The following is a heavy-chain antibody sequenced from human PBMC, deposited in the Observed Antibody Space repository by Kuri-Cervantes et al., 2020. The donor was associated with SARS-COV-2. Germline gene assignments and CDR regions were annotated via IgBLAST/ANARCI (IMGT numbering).Heavy chain of an antibody. CDR1: GITFSSYW. J-gene: IGHJ4*02. D-gene: IGHD6-19*01. CDR3: ARSSGWYDY. Sequence: GESLKISCAASGITFSSYWMHWVRQAPGKGLVWVSRINSDGSSTSYAGSVKGRFTISRDNAKNTLYLQMNSLRAEDAAVYYCARSSGWYDYWGQGTLVTVSS. V-gene: IGHV3-74*01. CDR2: INSDGSST.